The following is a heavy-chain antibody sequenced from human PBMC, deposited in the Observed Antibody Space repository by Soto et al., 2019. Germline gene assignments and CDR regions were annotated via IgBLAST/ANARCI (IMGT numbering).Heavy chain of an antibody. V-gene: IGHV1-69*13. D-gene: IGHD3-3*01. CDR3: ARSSVLLRFLEWLPVYYYYYGMDV. Sequence: SVKVSCKASGGTFSSYAINWVRQAPGQGLEWMGGIIPIFGTANYAQKFQGRVTITADESTSTAYMELSSLRSEDTAVYYCARSSVLLRFLEWLPVYYYYYGMDVWGQGTTVTVSS. CDR2: IIPIFGTA. J-gene: IGHJ6*02. CDR1: GGTFSSYA.